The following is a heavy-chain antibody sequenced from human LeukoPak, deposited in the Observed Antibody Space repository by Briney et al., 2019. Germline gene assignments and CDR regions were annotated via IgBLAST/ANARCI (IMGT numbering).Heavy chain of an antibody. Sequence: GASVKVSCKASGGTFISYAISWVRQAPGQGLEWMGGIIPIFGTANYAQKFQGRVTITADESTSTAYMELSSLRSEDTAVYYCARDPRRYDFWSGYYTTDYYGMDVWGQGTTVTVSS. CDR1: GGTFISYA. D-gene: IGHD3-3*01. J-gene: IGHJ6*02. CDR2: IIPIFGTA. CDR3: ARDPRRYDFWSGYYTTDYYGMDV. V-gene: IGHV1-69*13.